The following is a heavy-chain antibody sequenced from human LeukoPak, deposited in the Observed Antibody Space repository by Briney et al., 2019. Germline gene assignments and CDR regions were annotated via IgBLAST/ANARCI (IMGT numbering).Heavy chain of an antibody. Sequence: GASVKVSCKASGYTFTGYYMHWVRQAPGQGLEWMGWINANSGGTNYAQKFQGRVTMTRDTSISTAYIELSRLRSDDTAVYYCARAPRGDYATFDYWGQGTLVTVSS. V-gene: IGHV1-2*02. CDR1: GYTFTGYY. J-gene: IGHJ4*02. CDR3: ARAPRGDYATFDY. CDR2: INANSGGT. D-gene: IGHD4-17*01.